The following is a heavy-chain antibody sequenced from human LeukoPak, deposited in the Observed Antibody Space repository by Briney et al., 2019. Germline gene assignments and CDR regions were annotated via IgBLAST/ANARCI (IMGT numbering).Heavy chain of an antibody. J-gene: IGHJ3*02. Sequence: SSETLSLTCTVSGGSINNYYWSWIRQPAGKGLEWNGRIYTRGSTNYNPSLKSRVTMSVDTSKNQFSLKLSSVTAADTAVYYCARGRYCSADICSGGDAFDIWGQGTMVSVSS. CDR2: IYTRGST. D-gene: IGHD2-15*01. CDR3: ARGRYCSADICSGGDAFDI. V-gene: IGHV4-4*07. CDR1: GGSINNYY.